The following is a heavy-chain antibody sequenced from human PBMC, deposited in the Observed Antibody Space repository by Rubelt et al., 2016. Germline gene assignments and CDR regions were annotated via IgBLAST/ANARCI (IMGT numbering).Heavy chain of an antibody. CDR1: GFTFSSYA. Sequence: RLSCAASGFTFSSYAMSWVRQAPGKGLEWVSAISGSGGSTYYADSVKVRFTISRDNSKNTLYLQMNSLRAEDTAVYYCAKDPIRGYDILTGYYRTDYWGQGTLVTVSS. V-gene: IGHV3-23*01. D-gene: IGHD3-9*01. J-gene: IGHJ4*02. CDR3: AKDPIRGYDILTGYYRTDY. CDR2: ISGSGGST.